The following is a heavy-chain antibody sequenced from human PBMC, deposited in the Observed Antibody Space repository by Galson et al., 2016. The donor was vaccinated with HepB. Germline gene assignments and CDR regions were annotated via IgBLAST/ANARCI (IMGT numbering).Heavy chain of an antibody. V-gene: IGHV3-23*01. CDR2: ISGGGDTK. CDR1: GFSITSYA. D-gene: IGHD1-1*01. CDR3: GTVDDPSVLDH. Sequence: SLRLSCAASGFSITSYAMSWVRQGPEKGLEWVSTISGGGDTKYYADSVRGRFTISSDRSQNTVFLQIDSLQAGDTAIYYCGTVDDPSVLDHGGQGTRVSVSS. J-gene: IGHJ4*02.